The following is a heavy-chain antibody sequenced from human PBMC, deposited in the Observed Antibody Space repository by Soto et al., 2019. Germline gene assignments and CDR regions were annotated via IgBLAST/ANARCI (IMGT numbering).Heavy chain of an antibody. CDR2: SIPTVGTA. CDR1: GGTLNNYA. Sequence: QVQLVQSGAEVKKPGSSVKVSCKASGGTLNNYAISWVRQAPGQGLEWMGESIPTVGTADYAQKFQGRVSITVDESSNTTYMKVSSLRSEYTAVYYCALRDSSDTGDGYWGQGTLVTVSS. CDR3: ALRDSSDTGDGY. J-gene: IGHJ4*01. D-gene: IGHD3-10*01. V-gene: IGHV1-69*01.